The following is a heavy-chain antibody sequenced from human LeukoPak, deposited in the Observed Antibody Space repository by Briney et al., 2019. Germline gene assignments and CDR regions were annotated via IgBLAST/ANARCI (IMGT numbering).Heavy chain of an antibody. CDR2: ISYDGSNK. J-gene: IGHJ4*02. Sequence: GGSLRLSCAASGFTFSSYGMHWVRQAPGKGLEWVAVISYDGSNKYYADSVKGRFTISRDNSKNTLYLRMNSLRAEDTAVYYCAKSHDYGDYPGDYWGQGTLVTVSS. CDR1: GFTFSSYG. CDR3: AKSHDYGDYPGDY. V-gene: IGHV3-30*18. D-gene: IGHD4-17*01.